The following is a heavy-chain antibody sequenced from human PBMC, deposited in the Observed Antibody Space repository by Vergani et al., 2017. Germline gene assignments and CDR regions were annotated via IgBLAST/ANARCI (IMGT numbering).Heavy chain of an antibody. Sequence: QVQLQESGPGLVKPSETLSLTCTVSGGSISSYYWSWIRQPAGKGLEWIGRIYTSGSTNYNPSLKSRVTMSVDTSKNQFSLKLSSVTAADTAVYYCARSYCSSTSCRSPDYDYYMDVWGKGTTVTVSS. V-gene: IGHV4-4*07. CDR2: IYTSGST. J-gene: IGHJ6*03. CDR1: GGSISSYY. D-gene: IGHD2-2*01. CDR3: ARSYCSSTSCRSPDYDYYMDV.